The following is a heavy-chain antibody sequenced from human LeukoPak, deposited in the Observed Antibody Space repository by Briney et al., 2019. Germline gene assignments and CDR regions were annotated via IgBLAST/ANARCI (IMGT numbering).Heavy chain of an antibody. J-gene: IGHJ4*02. Sequence: PGGSLRLSCAASGFSFSDAWMSWVRQIPGKGLEWVGRIRSKTDGGTADHAASVRGRFIISRDDSKNMLYLQMNSLKIEDTAVYYCSTWTDLYDYWGQGTLVTVSS. V-gene: IGHV3-15*01. CDR1: GFSFSDAW. CDR2: IRSKTDGGTA. D-gene: IGHD3/OR15-3a*01. CDR3: STWTDLYDY.